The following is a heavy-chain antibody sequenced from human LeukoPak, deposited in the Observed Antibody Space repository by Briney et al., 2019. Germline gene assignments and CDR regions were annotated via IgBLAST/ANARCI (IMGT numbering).Heavy chain of an antibody. CDR3: AKGLNSGSYPFDY. CDR1: GFTFSSYG. CDR2: IWYGGENK. Sequence: GGSLRLSCAASGFTFSSYGIHWVRQAPGKGLEWVAVIWYGGENKYYADSVKGRFTIPRDSSKNTLYLQMNSLRAEDTAVYYCAKGLNSGSYPFDYWGQGTLVTVSS. V-gene: IGHV3-30*02. J-gene: IGHJ4*02. D-gene: IGHD3-10*01.